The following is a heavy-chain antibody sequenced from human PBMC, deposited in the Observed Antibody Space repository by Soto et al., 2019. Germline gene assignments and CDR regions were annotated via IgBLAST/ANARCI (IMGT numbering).Heavy chain of an antibody. V-gene: IGHV4-30-4*01. CDR3: AIEGTVGLGSFQAFDY. D-gene: IGHD3-10*01. CDR2: IAYSGST. J-gene: IGHJ4*02. Sequence: QVQLQESGPRLVKPSQTLSLTCTVSDSSMSSGHYYWRWIRQPPGKGLEWLGYIAYSGSTYYKPSLNSPLTMSLDTSKRQFFLELSSVTAADTAVYYFAIEGTVGLGSFQAFDYCGQGILVTVYS. CDR1: DSSMSSGHYY.